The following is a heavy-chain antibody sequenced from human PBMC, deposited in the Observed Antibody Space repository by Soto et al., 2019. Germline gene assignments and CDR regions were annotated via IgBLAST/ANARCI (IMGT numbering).Heavy chain of an antibody. CDR1: GFTFSSYA. CDR2: ISGSGGST. D-gene: IGHD3-10*01. V-gene: IGHV3-23*01. J-gene: IGHJ4*02. CDR3: AKWSSRGTMVRGVITPTYYFDY. Sequence: GGSLRLSCAASGFTFSSYAMSWVRQAPGKGLEWVSAISGSGGSTYYADSVKGRFTISKDNSKNTLYLQMNSLRAEDTAVYYCAKWSSRGTMVRGVITPTYYFDYWGQGTLVTVSS.